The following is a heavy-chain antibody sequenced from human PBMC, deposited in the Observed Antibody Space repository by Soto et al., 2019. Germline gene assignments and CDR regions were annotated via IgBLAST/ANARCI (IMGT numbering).Heavy chain of an antibody. Sequence: ASVKVSCKASGYTFTSYGISWVRQAPGQGLEWMGWISAYNGNTNYAQKLQGRVTMTTDTSTSTAYMELRSLRSDDTAVYYCARDGRVAVAGKTGDYWGQGTLVTVSS. CDR3: ARDGRVAVAGKTGDY. CDR1: GYTFTSYG. J-gene: IGHJ4*02. D-gene: IGHD6-19*01. CDR2: ISAYNGNT. V-gene: IGHV1-18*01.